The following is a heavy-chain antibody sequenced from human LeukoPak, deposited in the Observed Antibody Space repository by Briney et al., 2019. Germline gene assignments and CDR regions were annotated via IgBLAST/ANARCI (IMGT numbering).Heavy chain of an antibody. D-gene: IGHD2-15*01. CDR3: AKDEGRCLDY. V-gene: IGHV3-43*02. Sequence: GGSLRLSCAASGFTFDDYAMHWVRQAPGKGLEWVSLISGDGGTTYYADSAKGRFTISRDNSKNSLYLQMNSLRTEDTALYYCAKDEGRCLDYWGQGTLVTVSS. CDR2: ISGDGGTT. J-gene: IGHJ4*02. CDR1: GFTFDDYA.